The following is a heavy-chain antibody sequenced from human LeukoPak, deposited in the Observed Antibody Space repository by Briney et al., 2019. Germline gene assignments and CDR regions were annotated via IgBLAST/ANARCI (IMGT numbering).Heavy chain of an antibody. D-gene: IGHD3-3*01. CDR2: ISWDGGST. CDR3: AKDGYDFLRGPGYFDY. J-gene: IGHJ4*02. Sequence: GGSLRLSCAASGFTFDDYTMHWVRQAPGKGLEWVSLISWDGGSTYYADSVKGRFTISRDNSKNSLYLQMNSLRTEDTALYYCAKDGYDFLRGPGYFDYWGQGTLVTVSS. CDR1: GFTFDDYT. V-gene: IGHV3-43*01.